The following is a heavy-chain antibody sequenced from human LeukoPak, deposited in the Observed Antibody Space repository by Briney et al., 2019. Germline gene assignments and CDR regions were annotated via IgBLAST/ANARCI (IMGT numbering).Heavy chain of an antibody. CDR2: IKQDGSEE. D-gene: IGHD3-3*01. CDR3: ARTFTNAFDI. J-gene: IGHJ3*02. Sequence: GGSLRLSCAASGFTFSSYWMSWVRQPPGKGLEWVAYIKQDGSEEHYADSVKGRFTISRDNAKNSLSLQMNSLRVDDTAVYYCARTFTNAFDIWGQGTMVTVSS. V-gene: IGHV3-7*04. CDR1: GFTFSSYW.